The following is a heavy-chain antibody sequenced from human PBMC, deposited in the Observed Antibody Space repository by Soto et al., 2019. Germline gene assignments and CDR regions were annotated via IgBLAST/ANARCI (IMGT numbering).Heavy chain of an antibody. V-gene: IGHV4-34*01. D-gene: IGHD3-10*01. CDR3: ARWDYGSGSPDFDY. J-gene: IGHJ4*02. CDR2: INHSGST. CDR1: GGSFSGYY. Sequence: SETLSLTCAVYGGSFSGYYWSWIRQPPGKGLEWIGEINHSGSTNYNPSLKSRVTISVDTSKNQFSLKLSSVTAADTAVYYCARWDYGSGSPDFDYWGQGTLVTVS.